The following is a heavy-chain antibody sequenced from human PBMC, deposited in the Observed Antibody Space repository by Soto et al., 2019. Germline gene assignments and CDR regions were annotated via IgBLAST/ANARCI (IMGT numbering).Heavy chain of an antibody. CDR3: ARDRLAARPSGMDV. V-gene: IGHV4-61*01. Sequence: PSETLYLTCTVSGGSVSSGSYYWSWIRQPPGKGLEWIGYIYYSGSTNYNPSLKSRVTISVDTSKNQFSLKLSSVTAADTAVYYCARDRLAARPSGMDVWGQGTTVTVSS. J-gene: IGHJ6*02. CDR2: IYYSGST. CDR1: GGSVSSGSYY. D-gene: IGHD6-6*01.